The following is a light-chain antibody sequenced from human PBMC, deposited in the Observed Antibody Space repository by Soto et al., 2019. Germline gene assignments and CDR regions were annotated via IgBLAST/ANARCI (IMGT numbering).Light chain of an antibody. Sequence: IQLTQSPSSLSASVVDRVTITCRASQGIDNYLAWYQQKPWTTPKLLIYAASTLQSGVPSRFSGRGSGTEFTLTISSPQHEDFATYSCQQLSGYPWTFGQGTKVEIK. V-gene: IGKV1-9*01. CDR2: AAS. CDR1: QGIDNY. J-gene: IGKJ1*01. CDR3: QQLSGYPWT.